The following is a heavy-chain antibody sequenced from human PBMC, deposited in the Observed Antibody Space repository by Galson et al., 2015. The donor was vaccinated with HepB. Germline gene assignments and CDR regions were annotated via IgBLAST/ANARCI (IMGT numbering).Heavy chain of an antibody. CDR2: ISYDGSNK. CDR1: GFTFSSYA. CDR3: ARAGGYSGSFPVDY. D-gene: IGHD1-26*01. Sequence: SLRLSCAASGFTFSSYAMHWVRQAPGKGLEWVAVISYDGSNKYYADSVKGRFTISRDNSKNTLYLQMNSLRAEDTAVYYCARAGGYSGSFPVDYWGQGTLVTVSS. V-gene: IGHV3-30-3*01. J-gene: IGHJ4*02.